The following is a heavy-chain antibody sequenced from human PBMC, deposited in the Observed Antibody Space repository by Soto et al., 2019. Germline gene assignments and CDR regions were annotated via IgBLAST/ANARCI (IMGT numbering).Heavy chain of an antibody. D-gene: IGHD3-22*01. CDR1: GGSVSSNIYY. CDR2: IYYSGST. Sequence: LSLTCSVSGGSVSSNIYYWTWIRQHPGKGPEWIGHIYYSGSTYYNPSLKSRVTISLDMSKNQFSLKLTSVSAADTAVYYCARGYDYDSGGYLFDYWGQGTLV. V-gene: IGHV4-31*03. CDR3: ARGYDYDSGGYLFDY. J-gene: IGHJ4*02.